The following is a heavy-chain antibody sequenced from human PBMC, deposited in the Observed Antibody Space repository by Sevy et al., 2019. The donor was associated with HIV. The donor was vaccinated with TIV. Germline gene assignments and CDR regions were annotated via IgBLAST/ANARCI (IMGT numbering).Heavy chain of an antibody. V-gene: IGHV1-2*02. CDR2: ITPNSGGT. Sequence: ASVKVSCKASGYTFTGYYMHWVRQAPGQELEWMGWITPNSGGTIYAQKFQGRVTMTRDTSISTAYMELSRLRSDDTAVYYCARGRYLVVTAIRSGLGYWGQGTLVTVS. CDR1: GYTFTGYY. J-gene: IGHJ4*02. CDR3: ARGRYLVVTAIRSGLGY. D-gene: IGHD2-21*02.